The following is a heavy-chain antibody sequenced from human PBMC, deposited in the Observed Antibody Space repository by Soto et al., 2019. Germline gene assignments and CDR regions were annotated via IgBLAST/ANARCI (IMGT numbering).Heavy chain of an antibody. CDR1: GATFSSYA. Sequence: QVLLVQSGAEVKKPGSSVKVSCKLSGATFSSYAMSWVRQAPGQGLEWIGGIIPFFGTPYYAQKFQGRVTITADTSSPTSSMELSSLRSDDTAVYYCARDKGAYFSHLVYWGQGTLVTVSS. CDR3: ARDKGAYFSHLVY. D-gene: IGHD3-16*01. V-gene: IGHV1-69*06. J-gene: IGHJ4*02. CDR2: IIPFFGTP.